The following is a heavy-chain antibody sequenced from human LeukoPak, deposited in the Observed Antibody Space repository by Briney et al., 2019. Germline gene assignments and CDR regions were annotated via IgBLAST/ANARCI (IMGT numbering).Heavy chain of an antibody. CDR3: ARVRGVSYFDY. V-gene: IGHV3-33*01. Sequence: GGSLRLSCAASGFTFSSYDIHWVRQAPGKGLEWVAVISYDGSNKYYADSVKGRFNISRDNSKNTLYLQMNSLRAEDTAMYYCARVRGVSYFDYWGQGTQVTVSS. CDR2: ISYDGSNK. D-gene: IGHD3-10*01. CDR1: GFTFSSYD. J-gene: IGHJ4*02.